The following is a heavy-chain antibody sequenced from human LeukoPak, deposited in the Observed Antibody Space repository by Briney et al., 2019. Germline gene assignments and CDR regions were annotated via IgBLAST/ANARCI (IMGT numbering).Heavy chain of an antibody. Sequence: GGSRRLSGAASGFTLSSYGMTWVRQAPGKGLEWVAFIRYDGSNKYYADSVKGRFTISRDNSKNTLYLQMNSLRAEDTAVYYCAKGVDYWGQGTLVTVSS. CDR1: GFTLSSYG. V-gene: IGHV3-30*02. J-gene: IGHJ4*02. CDR3: AKGVDY. CDR2: IRYDGSNK.